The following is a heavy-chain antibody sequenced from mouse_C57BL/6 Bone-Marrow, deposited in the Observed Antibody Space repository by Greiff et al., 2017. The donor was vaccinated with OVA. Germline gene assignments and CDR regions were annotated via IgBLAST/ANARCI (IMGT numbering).Heavy chain of an antibody. CDR1: GYAFTNYL. CDR3: ARANSNYVFFDY. J-gene: IGHJ2*01. D-gene: IGHD2-5*01. Sequence: VQLQQPGAELVRPGTSVKVSCKASGYAFTNYLIEWVKQRPGQGLEWIGVINPGSGGTNYNEKFKGKATLTADKSSSTAYMQLSSLTSEDSAVYFCARANSNYVFFDYWGQGTTLTVSS. CDR2: INPGSGGT. V-gene: IGHV1-54*01.